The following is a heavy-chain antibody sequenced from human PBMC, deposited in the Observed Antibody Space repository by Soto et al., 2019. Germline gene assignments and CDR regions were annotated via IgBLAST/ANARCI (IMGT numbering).Heavy chain of an antibody. J-gene: IGHJ5*02. CDR2: IKQDGSEK. Sequence: GGSLRLSCAASGFTFSSYWMSWVRQAPGKGLEWVANIKQDGSEKYYVDSVKGRFTISRDNAKNSLYLQMNSLRAEDTAVYYCASENWNYGNWFDPWGQGTLVTVSS. CDR1: GFTFSSYW. D-gene: IGHD1-7*01. CDR3: ASENWNYGNWFDP. V-gene: IGHV3-7*05.